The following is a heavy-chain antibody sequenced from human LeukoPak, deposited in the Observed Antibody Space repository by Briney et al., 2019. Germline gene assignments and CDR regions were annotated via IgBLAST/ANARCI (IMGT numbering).Heavy chain of an antibody. CDR3: TSRIQLDY. V-gene: IGHV3-66*01. CDR2: IYSGGST. J-gene: IGHJ4*02. CDR1: GFTVSSNY. D-gene: IGHD5-18*01. Sequence: GGSLRLSCAASGFTVSSNYMSWVRQAPGKGLEWVSVIYSGGSTYYADSVKGRFTISRDNSKNTLYLQMNSLRAEDTAVYHCTSRIQLDYWGQGTLVTVSS.